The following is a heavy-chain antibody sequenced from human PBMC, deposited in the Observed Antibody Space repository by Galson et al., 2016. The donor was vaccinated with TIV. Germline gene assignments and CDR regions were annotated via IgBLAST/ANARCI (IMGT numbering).Heavy chain of an antibody. CDR3: ARDSVTYPRTLEY. CDR2: ISHSGIT. Sequence: ETLSLTCAVYGGSFSGYWAWIRQPPGKGLEWIGEISHSGITKYSPSLKGRVTITIDTSKNQFSLKLTSVTAADTAVYYCARDSVTYPRTLEYWGQGTLVTVSS. CDR1: GGSFSGY. D-gene: IGHD2-21*02. V-gene: IGHV4-34*01. J-gene: IGHJ4*02.